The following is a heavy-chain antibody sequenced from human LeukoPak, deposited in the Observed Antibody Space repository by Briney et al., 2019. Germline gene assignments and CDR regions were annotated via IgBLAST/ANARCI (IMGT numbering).Heavy chain of an antibody. Sequence: ARGSLRLSCGAYGFTFRSHWMHWARQPPGKGLVWVSCISSDGSSTSYADSVKGRFTISRDNAKNTLYIQMNSLRAEDTAIYYCAKDNFGFDTAGYHRYFDLWGRGILVTVSS. CDR2: ISSDGSST. CDR1: GFTFRSHW. D-gene: IGHD3-9*01. J-gene: IGHJ2*01. V-gene: IGHV3-74*01. CDR3: AKDNFGFDTAGYHRYFDL.